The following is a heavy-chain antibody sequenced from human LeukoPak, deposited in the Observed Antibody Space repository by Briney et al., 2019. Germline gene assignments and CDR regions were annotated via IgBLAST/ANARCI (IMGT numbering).Heavy chain of an antibody. CDR1: GFDCSRYW. CDR3: AKSLGYCSGGSCLPLGYFDY. J-gene: IGHJ4*02. D-gene: IGHD2-15*01. V-gene: IGHV3-23*01. Sequence: GGSLRLSCAASGFDCSRYWMTWVRQAPGKGLEWVSAISGSGGSTYYADSVKGRFTISRDNSENTLYLQMNSLRAEDTAVYYCAKSLGYCSGGSCLPLGYFDYWGQGTLVTVSS. CDR2: ISGSGGST.